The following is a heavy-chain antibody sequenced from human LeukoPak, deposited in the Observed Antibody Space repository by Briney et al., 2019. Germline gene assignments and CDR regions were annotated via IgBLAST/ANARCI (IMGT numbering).Heavy chain of an antibody. V-gene: IGHV3-23*01. D-gene: IGHD4-17*01. CDR3: AKSGYGDYVAWYFDL. J-gene: IGHJ2*01. CDR2: IGDSGVNT. Sequence: GGSLRLSCAASGFTFSSYAMSWVRQAPGKGLEWVSAIGDSGVNTYYADSVRGRFSISRDNSKNTLFMQMNSLRADDTAIYYCAKSGYGDYVAWYFDLWGRGTLSLSPQ. CDR1: GFTFSSYA.